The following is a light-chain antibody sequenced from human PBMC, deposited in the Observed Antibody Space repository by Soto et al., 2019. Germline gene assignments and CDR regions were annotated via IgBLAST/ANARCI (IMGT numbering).Light chain of an antibody. V-gene: IGLV2-14*01. CDR1: SSDVGGYDY. CDR2: KVN. J-gene: IGLJ2*01. Sequence: QSALTQPASVSGSPGQSITISCTGTSSDVGGYDYVSWYQQHPGKAPKVILYKVNNRPSGVSHRFSGSKSGNTASLTISGLQAEDEADYYCSSYTNTSPVFGGGTKLTVL. CDR3: SSYTNTSPV.